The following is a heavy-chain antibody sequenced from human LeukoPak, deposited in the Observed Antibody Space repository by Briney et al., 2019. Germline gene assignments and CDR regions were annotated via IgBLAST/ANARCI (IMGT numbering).Heavy chain of an antibody. CDR2: FDPEDGET. CDR1: GYTLTELS. CDR3: ATETLQTTGYGMDV. J-gene: IGHJ6*02. V-gene: IGHV1-24*01. Sequence: ASVKVSCKVSGYTLTELSMHWVRQAPGKGLEWMGGFDPEDGETIYAQKFQGRVTMTRDTSTSTVYMELSSLRSEDTAVYYCATETLQTTGYGMDVWAKGPRSPSP. D-gene: IGHD2-8*02.